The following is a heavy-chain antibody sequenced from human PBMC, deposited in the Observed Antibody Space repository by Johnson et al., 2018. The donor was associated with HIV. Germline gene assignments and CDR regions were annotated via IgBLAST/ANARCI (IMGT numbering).Heavy chain of an antibody. D-gene: IGHD1-26*01. Sequence: QVQLVESGGGVVQPGRSLRLSCAASGFTFSNYAMHWVRQAPGRGLEWVAVISYDGTDKYYADSVRGRFTISRDNSKNTLYLQMNSLRPEDTSVYYCAKDRYGGSYPDAFDIWGQGTMVTVSS. V-gene: IGHV3-30*04. J-gene: IGHJ3*02. CDR1: GFTFSNYA. CDR2: ISYDGTDK. CDR3: AKDRYGGSYPDAFDI.